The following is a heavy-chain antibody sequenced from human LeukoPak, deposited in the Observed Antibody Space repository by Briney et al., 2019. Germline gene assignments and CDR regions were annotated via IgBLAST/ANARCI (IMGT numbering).Heavy chain of an antibody. CDR1: GGSFSGYY. J-gene: IGHJ4*02. Sequence: PSETLSLTCAVYGGSFSGYYWSWIRQPPGKGLEWIGEINHSGSTNYHPSLESRVTISVDTSKNQFSLKLSSVTAADTAVYYCARGRLNYYDYVWGSYRSHYFDYWGQGTLVTVSS. CDR2: INHSGST. V-gene: IGHV4-34*01. CDR3: ARGRLNYYDYVWGSYRSHYFDY. D-gene: IGHD3-16*02.